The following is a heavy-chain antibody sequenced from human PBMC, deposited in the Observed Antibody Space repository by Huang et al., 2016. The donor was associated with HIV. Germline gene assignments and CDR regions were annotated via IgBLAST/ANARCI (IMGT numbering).Heavy chain of an antibody. Sequence: QVQLQQWGAGLLKPSETLSLTCAVYGGSISGFYWTWIRQPPGKGLEWLGEINPVGNTNYHPSLKSRVTISEDTSKNQFSLKLISVTAADTSVYYCARVEYAYGSRRLLYWGQGTLVTVST. D-gene: IGHD2-8*01. V-gene: IGHV4-34*01. CDR2: INPVGNT. CDR1: GGSISGFY. CDR3: ARVEYAYGSRRLLY. J-gene: IGHJ4*02.